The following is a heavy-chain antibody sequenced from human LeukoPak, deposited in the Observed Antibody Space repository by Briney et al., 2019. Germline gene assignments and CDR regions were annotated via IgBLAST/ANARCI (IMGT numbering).Heavy chain of an antibody. Sequence: GASVKVSCKASGGTFSSYAISWVRQAPGQGLEWMGGIIPIFGTANYAQKFQGRVTITTDESTSTAYMELSSLRSEDTAVYYCAGSIVGGAVDWGQGTMVTVSS. CDR1: GGTFSSYA. J-gene: IGHJ3*01. D-gene: IGHD1-26*01. CDR3: AGSIVGGAVD. CDR2: IIPIFGTA. V-gene: IGHV1-69*05.